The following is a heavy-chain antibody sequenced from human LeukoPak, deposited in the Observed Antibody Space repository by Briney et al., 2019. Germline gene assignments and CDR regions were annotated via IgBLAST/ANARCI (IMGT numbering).Heavy chain of an antibody. V-gene: IGHV3-7*01. CDR2: IKQDGSEK. J-gene: IGHJ4*02. D-gene: IGHD3-3*01. CDR1: GFTFTSYW. Sequence: GGSLRLSCAASGFTFTSYWMTWVRQAPGKGLEWVANIKQDGSEKYYVDSVKGRFTISRDNAKNSLYLQMNTLRPEDTAVYYCARERQNKDFWSGGDYWGQGTLVTVSS. CDR3: ARERQNKDFWSGGDY.